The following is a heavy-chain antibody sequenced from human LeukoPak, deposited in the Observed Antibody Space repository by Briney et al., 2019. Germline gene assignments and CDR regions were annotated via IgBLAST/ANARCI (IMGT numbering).Heavy chain of an antibody. CDR1: GFTFSSYA. D-gene: IGHD1-26*01. J-gene: IGHJ4*02. Sequence: GGSLRLSCAASGFTFSSYAMHWVRQAPGKGLEWVAVISYDGNNKYYADSVKGRFTISRENAKNSLYLQMDSLRAGDTAVYYCARGWERGFDYWGQGTLVTVSS. CDR2: ISYDGNNK. V-gene: IGHV3-30*14. CDR3: ARGWERGFDY.